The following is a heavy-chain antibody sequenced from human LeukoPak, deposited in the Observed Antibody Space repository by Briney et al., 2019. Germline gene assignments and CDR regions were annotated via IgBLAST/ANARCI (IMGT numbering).Heavy chain of an antibody. D-gene: IGHD3-22*01. V-gene: IGHV3-23*01. CDR2: ISGSGGST. Sequence: PGGSLRLSCAASGFTFSSYSMNWVRQAPGKGLEWVSAISGSGGSTYYADSVKGRFTISRDNSKNTLYLQMNSLRAEDTAVYYCAKPRAYYYDSGGYWGQGTLVTVSS. J-gene: IGHJ4*02. CDR3: AKPRAYYYDSGGY. CDR1: GFTFSSYS.